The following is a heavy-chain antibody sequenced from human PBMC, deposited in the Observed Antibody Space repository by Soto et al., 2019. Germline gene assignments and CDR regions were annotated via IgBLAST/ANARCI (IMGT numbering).Heavy chain of an antibody. Sequence: QVQLVQSGTEVKKPGSSVKVSCKASGGTFSSSGLIWVRQAPGQGLEWMGMIVPSLDTTKYAQKFQAILTIAAAGFTSAAYMELCRLRSEHSAVLYCVKWTQPRATADPSAVDVWGQGKRVSVPS. CDR2: IVPSLDTT. V-gene: IGHV1-69*11. J-gene: IGHJ6*02. CDR1: GGTFSSSG. D-gene: IGHD2-15*01. CDR3: VKWTQPRATADPSAVDV.